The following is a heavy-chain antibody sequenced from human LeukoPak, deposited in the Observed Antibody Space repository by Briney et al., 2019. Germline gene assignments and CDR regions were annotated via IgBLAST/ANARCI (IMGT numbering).Heavy chain of an antibody. V-gene: IGHV1-69*04. Sequence: SVKVSCKASGGTFSSYAISWVGQAPGQGLEWMGRIIPILGIANYAQKFQGRVTITADKSTSTAYMELSSLRSEDTAVYYCAGEIAVAGNTLYYYGMDVWGQGTTVTVSS. CDR2: IIPILGIA. CDR3: AGEIAVAGNTLYYYGMDV. J-gene: IGHJ6*02. CDR1: GGTFSSYA. D-gene: IGHD6-19*01.